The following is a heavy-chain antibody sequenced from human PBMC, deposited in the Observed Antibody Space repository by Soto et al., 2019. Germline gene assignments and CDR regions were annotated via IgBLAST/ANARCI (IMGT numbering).Heavy chain of an antibody. CDR2: IYHTGTT. Sequence: PSETLSLTCFVSGASISSTYWWSWVRQTPGKRLEWIGQIYHTGTTSYNPSLKNRDTISLDKSNNQFSLRLTSMTAAGTAVYFCATLPPRIVVVMTDLPTWGQGTLVTVSS. CDR3: ATLPPRIVVVMTDLPT. CDR1: GASISSTYW. J-gene: IGHJ5*02. D-gene: IGHD2-15*01. V-gene: IGHV4-4*02.